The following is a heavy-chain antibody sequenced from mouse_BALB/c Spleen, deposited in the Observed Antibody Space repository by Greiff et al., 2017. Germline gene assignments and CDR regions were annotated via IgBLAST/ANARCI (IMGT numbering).Heavy chain of an antibody. CDR2: IYPGDGDT. CDR1: GYTFTSYW. V-gene: IGHV1-87*01. D-gene: IGHD4-1*01. J-gene: IGHJ4*01. CDR3: ARIGLANWDVGAMDY. Sequence: QVQLQQSGAELARPGASVKLSCKASGYTFTSYWMQWVKQRPGQGLEWIGAIYPGDGDTRYTQKFKGKATLTADKSSSTAYMQLSSLASEDSAVYYCARIGLANWDVGAMDYWGQGTSVTVSS.